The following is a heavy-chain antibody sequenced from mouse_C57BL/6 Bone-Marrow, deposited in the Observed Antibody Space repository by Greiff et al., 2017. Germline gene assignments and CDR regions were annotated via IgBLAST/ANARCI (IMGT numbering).Heavy chain of an antibody. CDR2: IHPNSGST. V-gene: IGHV1-64*01. Sequence: QVQLQQPGAELVKPGASVKLSCKASGYTFTGYWMHWVKQRPGQGLEWIGMIHPNSGSTNYNEKFKSKATLTVDKSSSTAYMQLSSLTSEDSAVYYCARERQERSDGLDYWGQGTTLTVSS. D-gene: IGHD2-12*01. CDR3: ARERQERSDGLDY. J-gene: IGHJ2*01. CDR1: GYTFTGYW.